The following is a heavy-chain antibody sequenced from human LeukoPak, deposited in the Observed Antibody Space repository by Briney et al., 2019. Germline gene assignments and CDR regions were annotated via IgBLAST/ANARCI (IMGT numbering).Heavy chain of an antibody. CDR1: GGSISSSSYY. CDR2: IYYSGST. CDR3: AGENCRGGSCSYYYYYGRDV. J-gene: IGHJ6*02. V-gene: IGHV4-39*01. Sequence: SETLSLTCTVSGGSISSSSYYWGWIRQPPGKGLEWIGSIYYSGSTYYNPSLKSRVTISVDTSKNQFSLKLSSVTAADTAVYYCAGENCRGGSCSYYYYYGRDVWGQGTTVTVSS. D-gene: IGHD2-15*01.